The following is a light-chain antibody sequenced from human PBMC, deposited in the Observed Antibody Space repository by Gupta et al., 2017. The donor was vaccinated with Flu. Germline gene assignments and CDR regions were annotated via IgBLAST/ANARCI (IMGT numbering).Light chain of an antibody. J-gene: IGLJ2*01. Sequence: QSVLTQPPSVSAAPGQKVTISCSGTSSNIGGYDVSWYHPLPGTAPKLLIYDNDKRPSGIPDRFSGSRSGTPATLSITGLQTGDEADYYCAVWDRSLTGGVFGGGTKLTVL. V-gene: IGLV1-51*01. CDR3: AVWDRSLTGGV. CDR1: SSNIGGYD. CDR2: DND.